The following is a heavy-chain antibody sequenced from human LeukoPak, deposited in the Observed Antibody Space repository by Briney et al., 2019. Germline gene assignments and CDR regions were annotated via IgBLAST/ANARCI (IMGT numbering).Heavy chain of an antibody. Sequence: GGSLRLSCAASGFTFDDYAMHWVRQAPGKGLEWVSLISGDGGTTYYADSVKGQLTISRDNSTDSLCLQMNSLRTEDTVLYYCTKDIPSCFDYGDSTGPLDYWGQGTLVPVSS. D-gene: IGHD4-17*01. CDR2: ISGDGGTT. CDR1: GFTFDDYA. CDR3: TKDIPSCFDYGDSTGPLDY. J-gene: IGHJ4*02. V-gene: IGHV3-43*02.